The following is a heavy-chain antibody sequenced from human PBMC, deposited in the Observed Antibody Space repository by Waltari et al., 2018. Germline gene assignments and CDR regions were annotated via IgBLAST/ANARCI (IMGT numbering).Heavy chain of an antibody. CDR2: IYHSGST. V-gene: IGHV4-38-2*01. J-gene: IGHJ4*02. CDR3: ARVGSSWYQYYFDY. D-gene: IGHD6-13*01. Sequence: QVQLQESGPGLVKPSETLSLTCAVSGYSISSGYYWGWIRQPPGKGLEWIGSIYHSGSTYYNPSLKSRVTISVDTSKNQFSLKLSSVTAADTAVYYCARVGSSWYQYYFDYWGQGTLVTVSS. CDR1: GYSISSGYY.